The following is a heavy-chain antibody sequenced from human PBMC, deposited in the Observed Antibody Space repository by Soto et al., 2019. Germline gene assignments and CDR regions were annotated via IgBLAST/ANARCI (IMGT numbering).Heavy chain of an antibody. J-gene: IGHJ3*02. CDR1: GFTFDDYT. Sequence: GGSLRLSCAASGFTFDDYTMRWVRQAPGKGLEWVSLISWDGGSSYYADSVKGRLTISRDNSKNSLYLQMNSLRTEDTALYYCAKAQNSYDSSGYYLSPDAFDIWGQGTMVTVSS. CDR3: AKAQNSYDSSGYYLSPDAFDI. D-gene: IGHD3-22*01. V-gene: IGHV3-43*01. CDR2: ISWDGGSS.